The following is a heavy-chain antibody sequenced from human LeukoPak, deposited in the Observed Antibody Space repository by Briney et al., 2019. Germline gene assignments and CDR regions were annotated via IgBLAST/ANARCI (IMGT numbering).Heavy chain of an antibody. Sequence: QTGGSLRLSCAASGFTFSSYSMNWVRQAPGKGLEWVSYISSSSSTIYYADSVKGRFTISRDNAKNSLYLQMNSLRAEDTAVYYCARGRLVVPAAIRVYYYYGMDVWGQGTTVTVSS. J-gene: IGHJ6*02. CDR1: GFTFSSYS. CDR2: ISSSSSTI. V-gene: IGHV3-48*01. CDR3: ARGRLVVPAAIRVYYYYGMDV. D-gene: IGHD2-2*02.